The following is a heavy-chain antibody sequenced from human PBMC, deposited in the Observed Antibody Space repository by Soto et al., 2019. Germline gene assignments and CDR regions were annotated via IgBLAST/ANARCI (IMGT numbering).Heavy chain of an antibody. D-gene: IGHD4-4*01. CDR3: ARDLRLGRSYSNYASHYYYGMDV. V-gene: IGHV1-2*04. CDR2: INPNSGGT. CDR1: GYTFTGYY. Sequence: ASVKVSCKASGYTFTGYYMHWVRQAPGQGLEWMGWINPNSGGTIYAQKFQGWVTMTRDTSISTAYMELSRLRSDDTAVYYCARDLRLGRSYSNYASHYYYGMDVWGQGTTVTVSS. J-gene: IGHJ6*02.